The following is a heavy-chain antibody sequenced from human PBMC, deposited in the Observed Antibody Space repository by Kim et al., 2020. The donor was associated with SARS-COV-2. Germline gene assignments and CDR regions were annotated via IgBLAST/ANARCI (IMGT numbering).Heavy chain of an antibody. D-gene: IGHD6-13*01. V-gene: IGHV7-4-1*02. CDR3: ARDSSESSSWPYYYYYYGMDV. CDR1: GYTFTSYP. CDR2: INTNTGNP. J-gene: IGHJ6*02. Sequence: ASVKVSCKASGYTFTSYPMNWVRQAPGQGLEWMGWINTNTGNPTYAQGFTGRFVFSLDTSVSTAYLQISSLKAEDTAVYYCARDSSESSSWPYYYYYYGMDVWGQGTTVTVSS.